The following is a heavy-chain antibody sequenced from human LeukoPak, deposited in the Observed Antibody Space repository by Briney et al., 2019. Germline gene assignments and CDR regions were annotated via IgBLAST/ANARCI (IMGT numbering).Heavy chain of an antibody. D-gene: IGHD3-10*01. CDR2: ISYDGSNK. V-gene: IGHV3-30-3*01. CDR3: ARDGETLWFGELLPNWFDP. Sequence: PGGSLRLSCAASGFTFSSYAMHWVRQAPGKGLEWVAVISYDGSNKYYADSVKSRFTISRDNSKNTLYLQMNSLRAEDTAVYYCARDGETLWFGELLPNWFDPWGQGTLVTVSS. J-gene: IGHJ5*02. CDR1: GFTFSSYA.